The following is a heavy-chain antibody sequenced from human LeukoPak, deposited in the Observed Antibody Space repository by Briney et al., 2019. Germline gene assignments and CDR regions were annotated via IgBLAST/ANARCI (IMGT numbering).Heavy chain of an antibody. CDR2: ISSNGGST. CDR1: GFTFSSYA. CDR3: ARGRVLRYFDWLSTDFDY. V-gene: IGHV3-64*01. Sequence: GGSLRLSCAASGFTFSSYAMHWVRQARGKGLEYVSAISSNGGSTYYANSVEGRFTISRDNSKNTLYLQMGSLRAEDMAVYYCARGRVLRYFDWLSTDFDYWGQGTLVTVSS. D-gene: IGHD3-9*01. J-gene: IGHJ4*02.